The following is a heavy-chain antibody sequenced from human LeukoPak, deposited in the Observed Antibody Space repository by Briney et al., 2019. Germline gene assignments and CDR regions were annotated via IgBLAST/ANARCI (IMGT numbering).Heavy chain of an antibody. D-gene: IGHD3-22*01. CDR3: ARHTYYDIHCFHLGWFDP. J-gene: IGHJ5*02. Sequence: SETLSLTCTVSGGSISPYYWTWIRQSPGKGLEWIGSVYYSGTTKYSPSLNSRLTISVDTSNHQVSLMLKSVTAADTAVYYCARHTYYDIHCFHLGWFDPWGQGSLVSVSS. V-gene: IGHV4-59*08. CDR2: VYYSGTT. CDR1: GGSISPYY.